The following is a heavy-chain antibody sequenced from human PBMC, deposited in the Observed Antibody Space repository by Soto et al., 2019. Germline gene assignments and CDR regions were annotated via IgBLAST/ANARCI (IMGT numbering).Heavy chain of an antibody. J-gene: IGHJ4*02. CDR3: TTAVVVVAATSHPFDY. Sequence: GGSLRLSCAASGFTFSNAWMSWVRQAPGKGLEWVGRIKSKTDGGTTDYAATVKGRFTISRDDSKNTLYLQMNSLKTEDTAVYYCTTAVVVVAATSHPFDYWGQGTLVTVSS. D-gene: IGHD2-15*01. V-gene: IGHV3-15*01. CDR2: IKSKTDGGTT. CDR1: GFTFSNAW.